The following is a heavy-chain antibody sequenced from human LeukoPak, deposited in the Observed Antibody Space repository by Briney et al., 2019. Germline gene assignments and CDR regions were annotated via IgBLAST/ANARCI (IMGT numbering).Heavy chain of an antibody. CDR3: GRSRDSSGYYYLI. J-gene: IGHJ4*02. CDR2: IYPDDSDT. V-gene: IGHV5-51*01. CDR1: GYTFTNYW. Sequence: GESLKISCEASGYTFTNYWIGWVRQMPGKGLEWMGIIYPDDSDTKYSPSFQGQATISADKSISTAYLQWSSLKAADTAMYYCGRSRDSSGYYYLIWGQGTLVTVSS. D-gene: IGHD3-22*01.